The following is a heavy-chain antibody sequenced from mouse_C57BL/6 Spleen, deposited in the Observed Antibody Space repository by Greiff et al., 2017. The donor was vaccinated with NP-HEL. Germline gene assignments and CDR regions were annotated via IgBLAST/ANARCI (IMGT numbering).Heavy chain of an antibody. V-gene: IGHV1-69*01. J-gene: IGHJ2*01. CDR3: ARKRAYYSNYVDY. CDR2: IDPSDSYT. CDR1: GYTFTSYW. D-gene: IGHD2-5*01. Sequence: QVQLKQPGAELVMPGASVKLSCKASGYTFTSYWMHWVKQRPGQGLEWIGEIDPSDSYTNYNQKFKGKSTLTVDKSSSTAYMQLSSLTSEDSAVYYCARKRAYYSNYVDYWGQGTTLTVSS.